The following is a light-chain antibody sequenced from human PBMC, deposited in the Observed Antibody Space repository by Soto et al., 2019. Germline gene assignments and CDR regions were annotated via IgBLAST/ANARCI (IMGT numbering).Light chain of an antibody. CDR2: KAS. Sequence: DIQMTQSPSTLSASVGDRVSITCRASQSISSWLAWYQQKPGKAPKLLIYKASSLGSGVPSRFSGSGSGTEFTLTISSLQPDDFATYYCQQYNSYSWTFGQGTTGDIK. J-gene: IGKJ1*01. V-gene: IGKV1-5*03. CDR3: QQYNSYSWT. CDR1: QSISSW.